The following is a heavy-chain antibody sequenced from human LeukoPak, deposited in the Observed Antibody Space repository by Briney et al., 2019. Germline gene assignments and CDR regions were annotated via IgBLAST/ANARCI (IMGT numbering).Heavy chain of an antibody. CDR2: ISAYNGNT. Sequence: GASVKVYCKASGYTFTSYGISWVRQAPGQGLEWMGWISAYNGNTNYAQKLQGRVTMTTDTSTSTAYTELRSLRSDDTAVYYCARDKIAAAGVFDYWGQGTLVTVSS. D-gene: IGHD6-13*01. V-gene: IGHV1-18*01. CDR1: GYTFTSYG. CDR3: ARDKIAAAGVFDY. J-gene: IGHJ4*02.